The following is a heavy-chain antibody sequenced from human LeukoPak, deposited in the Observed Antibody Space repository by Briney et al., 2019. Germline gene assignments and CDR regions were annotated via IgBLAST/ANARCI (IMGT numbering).Heavy chain of an antibody. D-gene: IGHD2-21*02. CDR2: IYHSGST. V-gene: IGHV4-30-2*01. J-gene: IGHJ6*02. CDR3: ARAVVVTADYYYYYYGMDV. Sequence: SETLSLTCAVSGGSISSGGYSWSWIRQPPGKGLEWIGYIYHSGSTYYNPSLKSRVTISVDRSKNQFSLKLSSVTAADTAVYYCARAVVVTADYYYYYYGMDVWGQGTTVTVSS. CDR1: GGSISSGGYS.